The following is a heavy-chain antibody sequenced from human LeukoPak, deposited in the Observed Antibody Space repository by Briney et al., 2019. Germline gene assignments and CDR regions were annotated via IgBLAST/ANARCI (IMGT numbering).Heavy chain of an antibody. CDR1: GFTFSSYS. CDR2: ISGSGGST. V-gene: IGHV3-23*01. Sequence: GGSLRLSCTASGFTFSSYSMTWVRQAPGKGLEWVSVISGSGGSTYYADSVKGRFTISRDNSKNTLYLQVNSLRAEDTAVYYCARDPYSSWGQGTLVTVSS. J-gene: IGHJ4*02. CDR3: ARDPYSS. D-gene: IGHD6-13*01.